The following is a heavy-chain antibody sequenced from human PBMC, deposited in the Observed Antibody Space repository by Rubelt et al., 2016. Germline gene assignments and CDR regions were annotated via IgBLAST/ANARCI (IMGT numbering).Heavy chain of an antibody. Sequence: CGGGLVQPGGSLRLSCAASGFTFSSYGMHWVRQAPGKGLEWVAVIWYDGSNKYYADSVKGRFTISRDNSKNTLYLQMNSLRAEDTAVYYCARGSDYYDSSGYYPSLDYYFDYWGQGTLVTVSS. CDR2: IWYDGSNK. J-gene: IGHJ4*02. CDR3: ARGSDYYDSSGYYPSLDYYFDY. D-gene: IGHD3-22*01. CDR1: GFTFSSYG. V-gene: IGHV3-33*01.